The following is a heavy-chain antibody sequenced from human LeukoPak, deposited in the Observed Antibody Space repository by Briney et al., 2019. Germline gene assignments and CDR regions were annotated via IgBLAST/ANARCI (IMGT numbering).Heavy chain of an antibody. Sequence: GGSLGLSCAASGFTFSSYWMSWVRQAPGKGLEWVANIKQDGSEKYYVDSVKGRFTISRDNAKNSLYLQMNSLRAEDTAVYYCARDLQYYDFWSGAHHPYYFDYWGQGTLVTVSS. CDR2: IKQDGSEK. J-gene: IGHJ4*02. CDR3: ARDLQYYDFWSGAHHPYYFDY. V-gene: IGHV3-7*01. D-gene: IGHD3-3*01. CDR1: GFTFSSYW.